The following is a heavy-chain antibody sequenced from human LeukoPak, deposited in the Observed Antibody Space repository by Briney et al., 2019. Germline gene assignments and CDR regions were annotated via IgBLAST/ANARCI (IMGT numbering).Heavy chain of an antibody. V-gene: IGHV4-59*08. CDR3: ARHEATVTNFDH. CDR2: IYYSGST. CDR1: GGSISSYY. D-gene: IGHD4-17*01. Sequence: PSETLSLTCTVSGGSISSYYWSWIRQPPGKGLEWIGYIYYSGSTNYNPSLKSRVTISVDTSKNQFSLKLSSVTAADTAVYYCARHEATVTNFDHWGQGTLVTVSS. J-gene: IGHJ4*02.